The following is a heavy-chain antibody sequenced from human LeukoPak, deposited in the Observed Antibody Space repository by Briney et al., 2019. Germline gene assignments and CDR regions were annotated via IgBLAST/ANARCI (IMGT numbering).Heavy chain of an antibody. CDR1: GFTFSSYS. V-gene: IGHV3-21*01. CDR3: AREQRNYYGSGSYPDY. J-gene: IGHJ4*02. D-gene: IGHD3-10*01. Sequence: GGSLRLSCAASGFTFSSYSMNWVRQAPGKGLEWVSSISSSSSYIYYADSVKGRFTISRDNAKNSLYLQMNSLRAEDTAVYYCAREQRNYYGSGSYPDYWGQGTLVTVSS. CDR2: ISSSSSYI.